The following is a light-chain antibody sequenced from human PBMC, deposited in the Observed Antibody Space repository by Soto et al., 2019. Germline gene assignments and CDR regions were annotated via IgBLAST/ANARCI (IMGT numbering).Light chain of an antibody. CDR2: EVS. Sequence: QSVLTQPPSVSGSPGQSVTISCTGTSSDVGSYNRVSWYQQPPGTAPKLMIYEVSNRPSGVPDRFSGSKSGNTASLTISGLQAEDEADYYCSAYTARSTLVFGGGTQLTVL. J-gene: IGLJ3*02. CDR1: SSDVGSYNR. V-gene: IGLV2-18*02. CDR3: SAYTARSTLV.